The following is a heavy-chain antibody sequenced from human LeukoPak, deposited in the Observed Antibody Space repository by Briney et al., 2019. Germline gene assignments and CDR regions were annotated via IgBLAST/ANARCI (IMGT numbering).Heavy chain of an antibody. CDR2: FDPEDGET. J-gene: IGHJ5*02. CDR3: ATLGYCTNGVCYHGWFDP. Sequence: ASVKVSCKVSGYTLTELSMHWVRQAPGKGLEWMGGFDPEDGETIYAQKSQGRVTMTEDTSTDTAYMELSSLRSEDTAVYYCATLGYCTNGVCYHGWFDPWGQGTLVTVSS. CDR1: GYTLTELS. V-gene: IGHV1-24*01. D-gene: IGHD2-8*01.